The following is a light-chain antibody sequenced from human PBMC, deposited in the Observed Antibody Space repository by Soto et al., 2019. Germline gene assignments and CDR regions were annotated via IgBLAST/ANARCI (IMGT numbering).Light chain of an antibody. CDR1: QSVSSTY. J-gene: IGKJ2*01. V-gene: IGKV3-20*01. CDR3: QNYGTSPPLYT. Sequence: EIVLTQSPGTLSLSPGERATLSCRASQSVSSTYLAWYRQKPGQAPRLLIFGAFNRAAAIPDRFSGSGSGTDFTLSISRLEPEDFGVYYCQNYGTSPPLYTFGQGTWLEIK. CDR2: GAF.